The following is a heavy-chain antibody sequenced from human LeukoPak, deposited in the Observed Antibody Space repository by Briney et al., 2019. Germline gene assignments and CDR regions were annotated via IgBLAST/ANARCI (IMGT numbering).Heavy chain of an antibody. D-gene: IGHD6-19*01. J-gene: IGHJ6*02. V-gene: IGHV4-34*01. CDR2: INHSGST. CDR3: ARGRSGWYAYYYYYGMDV. CDR1: GGSFSGYY. Sequence: SETLSLTCAVYGGSFSGYYWSWIRQPPGKGLERIGEINHSGSTNYNPSLKSRVTISVDTSKNQFSLKLSSVTAADTAVYYCARGRSGWYAYYYYYGMDVWGQGTTVTVSS.